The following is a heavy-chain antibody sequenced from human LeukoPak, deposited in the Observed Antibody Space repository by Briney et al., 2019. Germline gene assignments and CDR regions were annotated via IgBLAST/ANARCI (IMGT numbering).Heavy chain of an antibody. CDR2: TRNKAHSYTT. CDR3: VRVRCTSGCYVDF. V-gene: IGHV3-72*01. CDR1: GFTLSDHF. J-gene: IGHJ4*02. D-gene: IGHD2-8*01. Sequence: GGSLRLSCAASGFTLSDHFVDWVRQAPGKGLEWVGRTRNKAHSYTTEYAASVKGRFTISGDDSKNSLYLQMNTLKTEDTAVYYCVRVRCTSGCYVDFWGQGTLVTVSS.